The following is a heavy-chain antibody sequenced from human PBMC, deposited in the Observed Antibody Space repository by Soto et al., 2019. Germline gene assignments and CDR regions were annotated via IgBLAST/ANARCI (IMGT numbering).Heavy chain of an antibody. J-gene: IGHJ4*02. CDR2: IYYSGST. CDR1: GGSISSYY. CDR3: ARSCASWGKDY. D-gene: IGHD7-27*01. Sequence: QVQLQESGPGLVKPSETLSLTCTVSGGSISSYYWSWIRQPPGKGLEWIGYIYYSGSTNYNPSLKSRVTISVDTSKNQFSLKLSSVTAADTAVYYCARSCASWGKDYWGQGTLVTVSS. V-gene: IGHV4-59*01.